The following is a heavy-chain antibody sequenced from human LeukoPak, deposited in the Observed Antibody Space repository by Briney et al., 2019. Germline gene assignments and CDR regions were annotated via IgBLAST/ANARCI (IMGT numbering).Heavy chain of an antibody. Sequence: GGSLRPSCAASGFTFSSHAMSWVRQAPGKGLEWVSAISGSGGSTYYADSVKGRFTISRDNSKNTLYLQMNSLRAEDTAVYYCARSRTIPLDYWGQGTLVTVSS. CDR3: ARSRTIPLDY. J-gene: IGHJ4*02. D-gene: IGHD2-2*02. V-gene: IGHV3-23*01. CDR2: ISGSGGST. CDR1: GFTFSSHA.